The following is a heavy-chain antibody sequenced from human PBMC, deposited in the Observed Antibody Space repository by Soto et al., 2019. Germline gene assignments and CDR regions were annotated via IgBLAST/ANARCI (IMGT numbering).Heavy chain of an antibody. D-gene: IGHD3-22*01. CDR1: RGSISSGGYS. Sequence: SETLSLTCAVSRGSISSGGYSWTWIRQPPGKGLEWIGYIYHSGSTYYNPSLKSRVTISVDTSKNQFSLKLSSVTAVYTAVYYCARGSYYYDSSGYYHYWGPGTLVTVSS. V-gene: IGHV4-30-2*05. CDR2: IYHSGST. J-gene: IGHJ4*02. CDR3: ARGSYYYDSSGYYHY.